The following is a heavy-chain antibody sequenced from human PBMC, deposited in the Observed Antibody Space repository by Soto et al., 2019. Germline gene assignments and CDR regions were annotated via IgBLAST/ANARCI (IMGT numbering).Heavy chain of an antibody. Sequence: EVQLLESGGGLVQPRGSLRLSCAASGFTFSSYAMSWVRQAPGKGLEWVSAISGSGGSTYYADSVKGRFTISRDNSKNTLYLQMNSLRAEDTAVYYCASTRGRYYYYGMDVWGQGTTVTVSS. CDR3: ASTRGRYYYYGMDV. CDR1: GFTFSSYA. J-gene: IGHJ6*02. V-gene: IGHV3-23*01. CDR2: ISGSGGST. D-gene: IGHD2-2*01.